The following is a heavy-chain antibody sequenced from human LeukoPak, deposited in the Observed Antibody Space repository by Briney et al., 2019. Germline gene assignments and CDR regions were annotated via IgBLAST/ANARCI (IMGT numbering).Heavy chain of an antibody. CDR3: ARLSSVHSLYTPGSYYDY. Sequence: ASVKVSCKASGYTFTSYYIHWVRQAPGQGLEWMGIINPSGGSTSYAQKFQGRVTMTRDTSTSTVYMELSSLRSEDTAVYYCARLSSVHSLYTPGSYYDYWGQGTLVTVSS. D-gene: IGHD2-2*02. CDR1: GYTFTSYY. CDR2: INPSGGST. J-gene: IGHJ4*02. V-gene: IGHV1-46*01.